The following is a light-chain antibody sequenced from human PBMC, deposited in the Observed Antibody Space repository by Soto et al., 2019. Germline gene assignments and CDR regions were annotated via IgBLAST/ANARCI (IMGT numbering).Light chain of an antibody. Sequence: DIQMTQSPSSLSASVGDRVTITCRASQSISNYLNWYQQKPGKAPEFLIYAASSLQSGVPSRFSGSGSGTDFTLTISSLQREDFATYFCQQSYSSSWTFGQGTKVEI. CDR2: AAS. CDR3: QQSYSSSWT. CDR1: QSISNY. J-gene: IGKJ1*01. V-gene: IGKV1-39*01.